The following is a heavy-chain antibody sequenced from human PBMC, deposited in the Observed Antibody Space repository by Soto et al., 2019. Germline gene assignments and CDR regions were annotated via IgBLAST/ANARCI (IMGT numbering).Heavy chain of an antibody. J-gene: IGHJ4*02. CDR3: TKDSEDIVVVPAAMALDY. CDR2: ISGSGGST. D-gene: IGHD2-2*01. Sequence: GESLRLSCAASGFTFSSYAMSWVRQAPGKGLEWVSAISGSGGSTYYADSVKGRFTISRDNSKNTLYLQMNSLRAEDTAVYYCTKDSEDIVVVPAAMALDYWGQGTLVTVSS. V-gene: IGHV3-23*01. CDR1: GFTFSSYA.